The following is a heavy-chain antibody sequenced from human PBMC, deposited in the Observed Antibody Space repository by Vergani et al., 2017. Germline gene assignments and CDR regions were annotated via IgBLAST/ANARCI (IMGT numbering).Heavy chain of an antibody. Sequence: EVQLVESGGGLVQPGGSLRLSCAASGFTFSSYEMNWVRQAPGKGLEWVSYISSSGSTIYYADSVKGRFTISRDNAKNSLYLQMNSLRAEDTAVYYCARGPTYYYGSGSYPFDYWGQGTLVTVSS. J-gene: IGHJ4*02. CDR2: ISSSGSTI. D-gene: IGHD3-10*01. CDR1: GFTFSSYE. V-gene: IGHV3-48*03. CDR3: ARGPTYYYGSGSYPFDY.